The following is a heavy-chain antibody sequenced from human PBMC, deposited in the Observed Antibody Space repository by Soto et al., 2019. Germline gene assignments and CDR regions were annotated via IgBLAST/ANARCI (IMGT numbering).Heavy chain of an antibody. V-gene: IGHV3-23*01. CDR2: ITGVGGTT. Sequence: PVVSLRLSCSFSVFTFSSYSISWFRQAPVNGLEWVAHITGVGGTTYYADSVKGRFTISRDTSGNTLYLQMNSLRAEDTALYYCAKCMQTYWNYEANHIWGQGKMVNVSS. CDR1: VFTFSSYS. CDR3: AKCMQTYWNYEANHI. J-gene: IGHJ3*02. D-gene: IGHD1-7*01.